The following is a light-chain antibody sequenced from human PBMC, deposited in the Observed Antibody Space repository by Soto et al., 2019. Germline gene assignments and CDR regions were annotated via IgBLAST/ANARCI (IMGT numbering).Light chain of an antibody. CDR1: SSDVGGYNY. Sequence: QSALTQPPSASGSPGQSVAISCTGTSSDVGGYNYVSWYQQHPGKAPKLMIYEVNKRPSGVPDRFSGSKSGNTASLTVSGLQAEDEADYYCSSYAGSSNVFCTGTKADRP. J-gene: IGLJ6*01. CDR3: SSYAGSSNV. CDR2: EVN. V-gene: IGLV2-8*01.